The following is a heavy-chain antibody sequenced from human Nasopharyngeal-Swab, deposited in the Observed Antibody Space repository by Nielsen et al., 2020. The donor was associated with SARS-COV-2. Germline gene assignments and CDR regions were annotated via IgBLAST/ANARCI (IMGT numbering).Heavy chain of an antibody. CDR2: ISWNSGSI. CDR1: GFTFDDYA. CDR3: ARGDYFDY. V-gene: IGHV3-9*01. J-gene: IGHJ4*02. Sequence: SLKISCAASGFTFDDYAMHWVRQAPGKGLEWVSGISWNSGSIDYADSVKGRFTISRDNSKNTLYLQMNSLRAEDTAVYYCARGDYFDYWGQGTLVTVSS.